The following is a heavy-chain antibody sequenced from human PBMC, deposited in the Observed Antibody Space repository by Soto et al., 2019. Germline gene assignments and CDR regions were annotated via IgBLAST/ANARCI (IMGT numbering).Heavy chain of an antibody. D-gene: IGHD6-19*01. CDR3: AKRSSGWYFDL. V-gene: IGHV3-23*01. CDR1: GFTFSSYA. CDR2: ISGSGGST. J-gene: IGHJ2*01. Sequence: EVQLLESGGGLVQPGGSLSLSCAASGFTFSSYAMSWVRQAPGKGLEWVSVISGSGGSTYYANSVKGRFTISRDNSKNTLYLQMNSLRAEDTAVYYCAKRSSGWYFDLWGRGTLVTVSS.